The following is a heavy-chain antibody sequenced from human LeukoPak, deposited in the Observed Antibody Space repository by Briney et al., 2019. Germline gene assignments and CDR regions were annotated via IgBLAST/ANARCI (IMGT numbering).Heavy chain of an antibody. V-gene: IGHV3-30*04. CDR3: ARGPGALDY. Sequence: GSLRLSCSASGFTFSSYAMHWVRQAPGKGLEGVALISHDGTNKNHADSVKGRFTISRDNSNNTLYLQMSSLRAEDTAVYYCARGPGALDYWGQGALVTVSS. D-gene: IGHD2-2*01. J-gene: IGHJ4*02. CDR2: ISHDGTNK. CDR1: GFTFSSYA.